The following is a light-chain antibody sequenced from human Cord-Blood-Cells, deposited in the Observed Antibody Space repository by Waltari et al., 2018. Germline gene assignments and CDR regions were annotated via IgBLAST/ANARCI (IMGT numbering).Light chain of an antibody. CDR3: SSYTSSSTLV. Sequence: QSALTQPASVSGSPGQSITISCTGTNSDVGGYNYVSWYQQPPGKAPNLIIYEVSNRPSGVSNRFSGSKSGNTASLTISGLQAEDEADYYCSSYTSSSTLVFGGGTKLTVL. V-gene: IGLV2-14*01. CDR2: EVS. CDR1: NSDVGGYNY. J-gene: IGLJ2*01.